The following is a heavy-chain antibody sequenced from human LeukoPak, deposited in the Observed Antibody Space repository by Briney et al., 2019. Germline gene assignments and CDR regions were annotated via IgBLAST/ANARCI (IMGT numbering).Heavy chain of an antibody. V-gene: IGHV3-66*01. J-gene: IGHJ4*02. Sequence: GGSLRLSCAASGFTFSTYAMHWVRQAPGKGLEWVSVIYSGGSTYYADSAKGRFTISRDNSKNTLYLQMNNLRAEDTAVYYCARSPGGSGRPYYFDYWGQGTLVTVSS. CDR2: IYSGGST. CDR3: ARSPGGSGRPYYFDY. D-gene: IGHD2-15*01. CDR1: GFTFSTYA.